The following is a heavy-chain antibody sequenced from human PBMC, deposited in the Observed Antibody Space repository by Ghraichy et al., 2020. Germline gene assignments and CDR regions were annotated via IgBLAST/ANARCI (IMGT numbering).Heavy chain of an antibody. Sequence: SETLSLTCAVYGGSFSGYYWSWIRQPPGKGLEWIGEINHSGSTNYNPSLKSRVTISVDTSKNQFSLKLSSVTAADTAVYYCARGGTGWELLRGPRGNWFDPWGQGTLVTVSS. J-gene: IGHJ5*02. D-gene: IGHD1-26*01. V-gene: IGHV4-34*01. CDR3: ARGGTGWELLRGPRGNWFDP. CDR2: INHSGST. CDR1: GGSFSGYY.